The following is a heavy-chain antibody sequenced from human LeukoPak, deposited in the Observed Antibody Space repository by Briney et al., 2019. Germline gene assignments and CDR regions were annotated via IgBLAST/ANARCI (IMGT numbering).Heavy chain of an antibody. CDR1: GFTFSSYA. Sequence: GGSLRLSCAASGFTFSSYAMSWVRQAPGKGLEWVSAISGSGGSTYYADSVKGRFTISRDNSKNTLYLQMNSLRAEDTAVYYCAKASFYGDYDDYHYYGMDVWGQGTTVTVSS. CDR2: ISGSGGST. V-gene: IGHV3-23*01. CDR3: AKASFYGDYDDYHYYGMDV. J-gene: IGHJ6*02. D-gene: IGHD4-17*01.